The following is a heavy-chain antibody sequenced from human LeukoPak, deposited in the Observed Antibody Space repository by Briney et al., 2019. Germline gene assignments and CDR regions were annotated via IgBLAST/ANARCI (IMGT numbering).Heavy chain of an antibody. J-gene: IGHJ4*02. CDR2: FYHSGGT. D-gene: IGHD3-22*01. Sequence: SETLALTCNVSGASISRYYWSWIRQPPGEGLEWIGYFYHSGGTNYNPSLKSRATISIDTSKNEVSLKLRSVTAADTAVYYCARNYYDSSGYYYGEQYYFDYWGQGTLVTVSS. V-gene: IGHV4-59*01. CDR3: ARNYYDSSGYYYGEQYYFDY. CDR1: GASISRYY.